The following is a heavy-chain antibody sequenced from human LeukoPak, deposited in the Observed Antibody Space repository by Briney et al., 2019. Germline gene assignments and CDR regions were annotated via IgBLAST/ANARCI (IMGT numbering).Heavy chain of an antibody. D-gene: IGHD3-10*01. CDR1: GGSISSSNW. V-gene: IGHV4-4*02. CDR2: IYHSGST. CDR3: ARYYYGSGSYYNAAARYNWFDP. Sequence: SETLSLTCAVSGGSISSSNWWSWVRQPPGKGLEWIGEIYHSGSTNYNPSLKSRVTTSVYKSKNQFSLKLSSVTAADTAVYYCARYYYGSGSYYNAAARYNWFDPWGQGTLVTVSS. J-gene: IGHJ5*02.